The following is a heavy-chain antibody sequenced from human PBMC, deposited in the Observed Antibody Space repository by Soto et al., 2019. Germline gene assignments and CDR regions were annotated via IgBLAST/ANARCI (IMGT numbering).Heavy chain of an antibody. Sequence: QVQLVESGGGVVQPGRSLRLSCGASGFTFRDYGMHWVRQAPGKGLEWVAVIWNDGSNEEYAESVKGRFTISRDNSKDTLYLQMNSLRSEDTGVYFCATPRNGDDYLGLDVWGQGTTVIVSS. D-gene: IGHD2-8*01. CDR1: GFTFRDYG. V-gene: IGHV3-33*08. CDR2: IWNDGSNE. J-gene: IGHJ6*02. CDR3: ATPRNGDDYLGLDV.